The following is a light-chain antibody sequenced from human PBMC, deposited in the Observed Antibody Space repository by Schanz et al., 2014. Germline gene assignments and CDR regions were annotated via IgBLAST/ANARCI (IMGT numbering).Light chain of an antibody. Sequence: EIVLTQSPATLSLSPGERATLSCRASQSVSSNLAWYQQKPDQAPRLLIYGASSRATGIPDRFSGSGSGTDFTLTISRLEPEDFAVYYCQQYGSSPPWTFGQGTKVEIK. J-gene: IGKJ1*01. V-gene: IGKV3-20*01. CDR2: GAS. CDR1: QSVSSN. CDR3: QQYGSSPPWT.